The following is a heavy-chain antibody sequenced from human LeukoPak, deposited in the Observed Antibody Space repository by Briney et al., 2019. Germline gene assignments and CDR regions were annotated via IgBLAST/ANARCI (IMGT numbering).Heavy chain of an antibody. CDR3: ARRHEYGDY. Sequence: SCKASAYIFTSYAMSWVRQAPGKGLEWVSAISGSGGSTYYAESVKGRFTLSKDNSKNTLYLQMNSLRAEDTAVYYCARRHEYGDYWGLGTLVTVSS. D-gene: IGHD4-17*01. V-gene: IGHV3-23*01. CDR1: AYIFTSYA. CDR2: ISGSGGST. J-gene: IGHJ4*02.